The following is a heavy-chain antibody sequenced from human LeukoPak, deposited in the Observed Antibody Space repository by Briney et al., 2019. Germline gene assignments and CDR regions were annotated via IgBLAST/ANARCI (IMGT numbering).Heavy chain of an antibody. CDR1: GYIFTGYY. CDR2: INPNSGGT. D-gene: IGHD1-7*01. Sequence: ASVKVSCKASGYIFTGYYMHWVRQAPGQGLEWMGWINPNSGGTNYAQKFQGRVTMTGDTSISTAYMELSRLRSDDTAVYYCARDSHDWNYSAFDPWGQGTLVTVSS. CDR3: ARDSHDWNYSAFDP. J-gene: IGHJ5*02. V-gene: IGHV1-2*02.